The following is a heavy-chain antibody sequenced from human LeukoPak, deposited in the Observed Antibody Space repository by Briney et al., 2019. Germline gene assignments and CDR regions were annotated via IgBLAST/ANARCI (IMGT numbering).Heavy chain of an antibody. CDR1: GGSISSYF. Sequence: PSETLSLTCTVSGGSISSYFWTWIRQPPGKGLEWIGYSNHIGSTNYNPSLRSRVSISVDTSKNQFSLRLSSVTAADTAVYYCAREILDPPLLDVWGKGTTVTVSS. J-gene: IGHJ6*04. CDR2: SNHIGST. D-gene: IGHD1-1*01. V-gene: IGHV4-59*01. CDR3: AREILDPPLLDV.